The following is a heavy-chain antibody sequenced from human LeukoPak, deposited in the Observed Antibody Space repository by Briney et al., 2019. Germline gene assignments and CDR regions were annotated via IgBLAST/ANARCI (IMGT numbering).Heavy chain of an antibody. V-gene: IGHV3-20*04. CDR3: ARDRSYGAFQD. D-gene: IGHD1-26*01. CDR2: LNSNGGNI. CDR1: GYTFGVHG. Sequence: GGSLRLSCAGSGYTFGVHGMNWVRKAPGKGLEWVSCLNSNGGNIGYADSVKGRCPISRDNAKNSLYLQMKSVRAEYTALYYCARDRSYGAFQDWGQASLVTVCS. J-gene: IGHJ4*02.